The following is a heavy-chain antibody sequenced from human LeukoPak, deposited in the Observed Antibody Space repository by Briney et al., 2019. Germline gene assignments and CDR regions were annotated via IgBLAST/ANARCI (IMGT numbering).Heavy chain of an antibody. D-gene: IGHD3-16*01. CDR1: GFTLGSFG. CDR3: ARDVGDVMFDY. CDR2: ISGGAENT. V-gene: IGHV3-23*01. Sequence: GGSLILSCVASGFTLGSFGMSWVRQAPGKGPEWVSTISGGAENTHYADSVKGRFTISRDNSKDMLWLQMNSLRAEDAAVYYCARDVGDVMFDYWGQGTLVTVSS. J-gene: IGHJ4*02.